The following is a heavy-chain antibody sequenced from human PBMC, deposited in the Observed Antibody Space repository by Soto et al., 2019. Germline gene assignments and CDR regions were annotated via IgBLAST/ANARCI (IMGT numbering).Heavy chain of an antibody. CDR2: VSGRGGDT. CDR1: GFSFSSFA. Sequence: EVHLLQSGGGLVQPGGSLRLSCAASGFSFSSFALSWVRQSPGKGLEWVAAVSGRGGDTYYANSVKGRFTISRDNSQNKLFLQMNSLRAEDPAIYYGAKDPNYDFWSRCAAVYLDYWGQGTLVTVSS. D-gene: IGHD3-3*01. CDR3: AKDPNYDFWSRCAAVYLDY. J-gene: IGHJ4*02. V-gene: IGHV3-23*01.